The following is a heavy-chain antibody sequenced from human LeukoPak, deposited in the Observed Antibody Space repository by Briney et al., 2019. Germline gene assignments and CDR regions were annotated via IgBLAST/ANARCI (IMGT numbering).Heavy chain of an antibody. Sequence: PSETLSLTCTVSGGSISSYYWSWIRQPPGKGLEWIGYIYYSGSTNYNPSLKSRVTISVDTSKNQFSLKLSSVTAADTAVYYCARDLGEIGDYWGQGTLVTVSS. CDR2: IYYSGST. CDR3: ARDLGEIGDY. V-gene: IGHV4-59*01. CDR1: GGSISSYY. J-gene: IGHJ4*02. D-gene: IGHD3-16*01.